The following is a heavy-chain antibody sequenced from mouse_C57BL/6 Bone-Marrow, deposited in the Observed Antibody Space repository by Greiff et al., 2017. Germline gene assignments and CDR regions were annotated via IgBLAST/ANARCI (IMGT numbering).Heavy chain of an antibody. D-gene: IGHD2-3*01. CDR3: ARGWLLELFDY. J-gene: IGHJ2*01. V-gene: IGHV1-81*01. CDR1: GYTFTSYG. Sequence: ESGAELARPGASVKLSCKASGYTFTSYGISWVKQRTGQGLEWIGEIYPRSGNTYYNEKFKGKATLTADKSSSTAYMELRSLTSEDSAVYFCARGWLLELFDYWGQGTTLTVSS. CDR2: IYPRSGNT.